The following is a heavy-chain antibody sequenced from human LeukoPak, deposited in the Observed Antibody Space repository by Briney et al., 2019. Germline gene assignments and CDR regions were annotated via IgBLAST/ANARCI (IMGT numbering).Heavy chain of an antibody. D-gene: IGHD3-3*01. V-gene: IGHV4-30-4*08. CDR3: ARVRFQGYYYYYYMDV. CDR2: IYYSGST. CDR1: GGSISSGDYY. J-gene: IGHJ6*03. Sequence: SQTLSLTCTVSGGSISSGDYYWSWIRQPPGKGLEWFGYIYYSGSTYYNPSLKSRVTISVDTSKNQFSLKLSSVTAADTAVYYCARVRFQGYYYYYYMDVWGKGTTVTVSS.